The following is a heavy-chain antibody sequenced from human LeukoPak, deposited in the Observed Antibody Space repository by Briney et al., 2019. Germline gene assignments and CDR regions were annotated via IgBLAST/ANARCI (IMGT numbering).Heavy chain of an antibody. CDR2: IYYSGTT. CDR3: AREDPQTRVPEGMDV. Sequence: SETLSLTCTVSGGSISYYYWSWIRQSPGKGREGIGYIYYSGTTNYNPSLKSRVPISVDTSKNQFSLQLRSVTAADSAVYYCAREDPQTRVPEGMDVWGQGTTVTVSS. CDR1: GGSISYYY. J-gene: IGHJ6*02. V-gene: IGHV4-59*01. D-gene: IGHD4/OR15-4a*01.